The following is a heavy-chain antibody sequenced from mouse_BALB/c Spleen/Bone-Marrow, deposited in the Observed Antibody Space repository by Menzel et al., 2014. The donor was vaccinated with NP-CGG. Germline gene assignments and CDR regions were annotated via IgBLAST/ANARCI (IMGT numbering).Heavy chain of an antibody. V-gene: IGHV1S22*01. CDR2: IYPGSGST. CDR3: TRSGYYGSSYGYFDV. D-gene: IGHD1-1*01. Sequence: LQRSGSELVRPGASVRLSCKASGYTFTSYWMHWVKQRPGQGLEWIGNIYPGSGSTNYDEKFKSKATLTVDTSSSTAYMQLSSLTSEDSAVYYCTRSGYYGSSYGYFDVWGAGTTVTVSS. J-gene: IGHJ1*01. CDR1: GYTFTSYW.